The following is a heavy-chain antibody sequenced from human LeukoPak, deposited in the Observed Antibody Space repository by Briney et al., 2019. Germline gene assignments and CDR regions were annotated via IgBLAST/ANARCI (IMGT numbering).Heavy chain of an antibody. CDR1: GGSFSGYY. V-gene: IGHV4-34*01. D-gene: IGHD6-6*01. J-gene: IGHJ6*02. CDR2: INHSGST. Sequence: SETLSLTCAVYGGSFSGYYWSWIRQPPGKGLEWIGEINHSGSTNCNPSLKSRVTISVDTSKNQFSLKLCSVSAADTAVYYCARGHSSYDYYYYGMDVWGQGTTVTVSS. CDR3: ARGHSSYDYYYYGMDV.